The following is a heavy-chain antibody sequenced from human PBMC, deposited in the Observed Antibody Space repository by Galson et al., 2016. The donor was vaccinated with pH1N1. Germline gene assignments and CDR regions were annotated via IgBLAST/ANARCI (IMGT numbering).Heavy chain of an antibody. J-gene: IGHJ4*02. Sequence: SLRLSCAASGFTFSNAWMSWVRQAPGKGLEWVGRIKSKTDGGATDYAAPVKGRFTLSRNDSKNTLYLQMNSLKIEDTAVYYCRGLNDNWGQGTLVTVSS. V-gene: IGHV3-15*01. CDR3: RGLNDN. CDR1: GFTFSNAW. D-gene: IGHD3-16*01. CDR2: IKSKTDGGAT.